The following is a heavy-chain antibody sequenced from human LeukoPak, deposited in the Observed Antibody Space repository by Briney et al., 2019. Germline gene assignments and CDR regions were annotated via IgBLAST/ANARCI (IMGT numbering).Heavy chain of an antibody. D-gene: IGHD3-22*01. CDR2: IKQDGSEK. CDR3: ARSTLNYYDSSGYGY. Sequence: GGSLRLSCAASGFTFSSYWMSWVRQAPGKGLEWVANIKQDGSEKYYVDSVKSRFTISRDNAKNSLYLQMNSLRAEDTAVYYCARSTLNYYDSSGYGYWGQGTLVIVSS. J-gene: IGHJ4*02. V-gene: IGHV3-7*01. CDR1: GFTFSSYW.